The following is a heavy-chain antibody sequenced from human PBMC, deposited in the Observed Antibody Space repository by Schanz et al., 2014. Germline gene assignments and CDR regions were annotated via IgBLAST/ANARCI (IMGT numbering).Heavy chain of an antibody. J-gene: IGHJ5*01. CDR2: MSGSGSTA. Sequence: EVQLLESGGGLVQPGGSLRLSCVASGFTFFGSFAMSWVRQAPGKGLEWVSGMSGSGSTADYADPVKGRFTISRDNSRKTLYLQMNSLRADDTAVYYCAKDLYNYGIFDSWGQGTLVTVSS. V-gene: IGHV3-23*01. CDR3: AKDLYNYGIFDS. CDR1: GFTFFGSFA. D-gene: IGHD3-16*01.